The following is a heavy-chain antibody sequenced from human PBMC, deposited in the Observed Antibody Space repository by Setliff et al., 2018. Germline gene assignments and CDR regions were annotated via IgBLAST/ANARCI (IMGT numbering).Heavy chain of an antibody. CDR3: ARSFSRSGKFLLDY. V-gene: IGHV4-34*12. CDR1: GGSFSGYY. Sequence: SETLSLTSAVYGGSFSGYYWSWIRQPPGKRLEWIGEIIHSGSTNYNPSLKSRVTISMDTSKNQFSLKVPSVTAADTAVYYCARSFSRSGKFLLDYWGQGALVTVSS. J-gene: IGHJ4*02. D-gene: IGHD1-26*01. CDR2: IIHSGST.